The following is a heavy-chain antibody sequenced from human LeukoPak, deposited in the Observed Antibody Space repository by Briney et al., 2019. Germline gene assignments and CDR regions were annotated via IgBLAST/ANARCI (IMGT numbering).Heavy chain of an antibody. CDR3: ARKGRIAAPMDV. CDR2: INSDGSST. D-gene: IGHD2-15*01. CDR1: GFTFSSYW. Sequence: GGSLRLSCAASGFTFSSYWMHWVRQAPGKGLVWVSRINSDGSSTSYADSVKGRFTISRDNAKNTLYLQMNSLRAEDTAVYYCARKGRIAAPMDVWGKGTTVTVPS. J-gene: IGHJ6*03. V-gene: IGHV3-74*01.